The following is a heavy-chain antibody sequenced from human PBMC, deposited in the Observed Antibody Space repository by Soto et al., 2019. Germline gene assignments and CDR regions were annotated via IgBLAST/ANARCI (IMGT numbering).Heavy chain of an antibody. J-gene: IGHJ6*02. CDR2: INSKTDGGTT. CDR1: GFTFSNAW. D-gene: IGHD2-2*02. Sequence: EVQLVESGGGLVKPGGSLRLSCAASGFTFSNAWMSWVRQAPGKGLEWVCRINSKTDGGTTDYAAPVKGSFTISSDDSKNTLYLQMNSLKTEDTAVYYCTTRPIGVVPAAIGYYYYGMDVWGQGTTVTVSS. V-gene: IGHV3-15*01. CDR3: TTRPIGVVPAAIGYYYYGMDV.